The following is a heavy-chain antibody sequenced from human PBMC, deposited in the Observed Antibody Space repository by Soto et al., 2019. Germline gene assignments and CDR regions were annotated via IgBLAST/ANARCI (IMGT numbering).Heavy chain of an antibody. CDR1: GYTFTSYG. CDR3: ATVLTVVVQAARYDY. CDR2: ISAYNGNT. D-gene: IGHD2-2*01. J-gene: IGHJ4*02. V-gene: IGHV1-18*01. Sequence: QVQLVQSGAEVKKPGASVKVSCKASGYTFTSYGISWVRQAPGPGLEWMGWISAYNGNTNYAQKLQGRVTMTTDTSTSTAYMELRSLRSDDTAVYYCATVLTVVVQAARYDYWGQGTLVTVSS.